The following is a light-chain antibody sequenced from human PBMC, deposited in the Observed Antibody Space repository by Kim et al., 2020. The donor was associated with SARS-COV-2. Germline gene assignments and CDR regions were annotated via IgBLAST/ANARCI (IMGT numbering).Light chain of an antibody. Sequence: GQKVTISCSGTSSNIGNNYVSWYQQFPGTAPKLLIYDNDNRPSGIPDRFSASKSGTSATLGIAGLQTGDEADYYCGTWDSSLDAAVFGGGTQLTVL. CDR2: DND. CDR1: SSNIGNNY. CDR3: GTWDSSLDAAV. J-gene: IGLJ2*01. V-gene: IGLV1-51*01.